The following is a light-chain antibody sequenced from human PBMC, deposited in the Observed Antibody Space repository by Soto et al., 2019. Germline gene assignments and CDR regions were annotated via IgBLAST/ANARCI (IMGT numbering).Light chain of an antibody. CDR1: SSDVGGYNY. Sequence: QSALTQPASVSGSPGQSITISCTGTSSDVGGYNYVSWHQQHPGKAPKLMIYDVSNRPSGVSNRFSGSKSGNTASLTISGLQAEDEADYYCSSYTSSSNLLVFGGGTKLTVL. J-gene: IGLJ2*01. CDR3: SSYTSSSNLLV. CDR2: DVS. V-gene: IGLV2-14*01.